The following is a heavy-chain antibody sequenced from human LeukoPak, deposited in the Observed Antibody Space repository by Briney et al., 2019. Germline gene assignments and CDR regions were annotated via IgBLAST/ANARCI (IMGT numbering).Heavy chain of an antibody. J-gene: IGHJ6*03. D-gene: IGHD2-15*01. CDR1: GVTFSSYT. CDR2: ISSSGDST. V-gene: IGHV3-23*01. Sequence: GGSLRLSCVASGVTFSSYTMNWVRQAPGKGLEWVSVISSSGDSTYYADSVKGRFTISRDNSKSTLYLQMNSLRAEDTAVYYCAKIPRGGYMDVWGKGTTVTVSS. CDR3: AKIPRGGYMDV.